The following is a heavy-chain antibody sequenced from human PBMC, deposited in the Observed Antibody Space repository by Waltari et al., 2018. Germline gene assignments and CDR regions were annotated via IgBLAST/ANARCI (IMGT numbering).Heavy chain of an antibody. CDR2: IKQDGSEK. CDR1: GFTFRDYW. Sequence: EVQLVESGGGLVQPGGSLRLSCAASGFTFRDYWMNWVRQAPGKGLEWVANIKQDGSEKYYVDSVKGRFTISRDNTKNSLYLQMNSLRAEDTAVYYCARVTRNSPPDYWGQGTLVTVSS. D-gene: IGHD2-2*01. CDR3: ARVTRNSPPDY. J-gene: IGHJ4*02. V-gene: IGHV3-7*04.